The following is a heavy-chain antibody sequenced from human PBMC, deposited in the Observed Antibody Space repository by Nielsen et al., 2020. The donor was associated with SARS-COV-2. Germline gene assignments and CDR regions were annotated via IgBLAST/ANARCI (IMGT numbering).Heavy chain of an antibody. CDR1: GGSISSSSYY. J-gene: IGHJ5*02. CDR2: IYYSGST. V-gene: IGHV4-39*07. Sequence: GSLRLSCTVSGGSISSSSYYWGWIRQPPGKGLEWIGSIYYSGSTYYNPSLKSRVTISVDTSKNQFSLKLSSVTAADTAVYYCARLWDDFRIPHTFDPWGQGTLVTVSS. CDR3: ARLWDDFRIPHTFDP. D-gene: IGHD2/OR15-2a*01.